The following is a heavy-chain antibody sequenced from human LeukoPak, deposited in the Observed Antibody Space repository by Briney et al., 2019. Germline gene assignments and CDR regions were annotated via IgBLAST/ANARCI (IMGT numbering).Heavy chain of an antibody. CDR3: AQADSTGYFYFQH. CDR1: GDSVSSNSAA. CDR2: TYYRSEWYN. Sequence: SQTLSLTCAISGDSVSSNSAAWNWIRQSPSRGIEWLGRTYYRSEWYNDYAVSVKSRININPDTSKNQFSLQLNSVTPEDTAVYYCAQADSTGYFYFQHWGQGTLVTVSS. D-gene: IGHD3-22*01. J-gene: IGHJ1*01. V-gene: IGHV6-1*01.